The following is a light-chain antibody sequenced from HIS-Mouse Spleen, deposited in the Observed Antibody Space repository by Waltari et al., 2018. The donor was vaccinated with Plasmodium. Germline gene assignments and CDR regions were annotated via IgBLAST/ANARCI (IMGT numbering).Light chain of an antibody. Sequence: DIQMTQSPSSLSASVGDGVPITCRASQSISSYLNWYQQKPGKAPKLLIYAASSLQSGVPSRFSGSGSGTDFTLTISSLQPEDFATYNCQQSYSTWTFGQGTKVEIK. J-gene: IGKJ1*01. V-gene: IGKV1-39*01. CDR1: QSISSY. CDR2: AAS. CDR3: QQSYSTWT.